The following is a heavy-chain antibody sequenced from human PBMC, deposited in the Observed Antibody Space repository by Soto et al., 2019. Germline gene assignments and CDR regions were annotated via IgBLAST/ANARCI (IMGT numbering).Heavy chain of an antibody. V-gene: IGHV1-18*04. J-gene: IGHJ5*02. CDR3: ARDPHDFWSSYFFDP. Sequence: ASVKVSCKASGYTFATYGINWVRQAPGLGLEWMGWISPYNGKTEFAEKFQGRVTMATDTSTSTAYMEVRSLRSDGTAVYYCARDPHDFWSSYFFDPWGQGTLVTVSS. CDR1: GYTFATYG. CDR2: ISPYNGKT. D-gene: IGHD3-3*01.